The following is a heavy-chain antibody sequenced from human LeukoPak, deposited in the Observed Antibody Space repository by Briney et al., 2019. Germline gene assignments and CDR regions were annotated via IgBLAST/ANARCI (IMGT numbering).Heavy chain of an antibody. D-gene: IGHD6-13*01. CDR2: IYYSGST. CDR1: GGSISSSSYY. CDR3: ARQIPYAFAAAGTGSYSSDWFDP. Sequence: PSETLSLTCTVSGGSISSSSYYWGWIRQPPGKGLEWIGSIYYSGSTYYNPSLKSRVTISVDTSKNQFSLKLSSVTAADTAVYYCARQIPYAFAAAGTGSYSSDWFDPWGQGTLVTVSS. J-gene: IGHJ5*02. V-gene: IGHV4-39*01.